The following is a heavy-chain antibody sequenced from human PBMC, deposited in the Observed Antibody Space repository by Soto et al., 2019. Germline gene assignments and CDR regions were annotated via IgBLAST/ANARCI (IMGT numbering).Heavy chain of an antibody. V-gene: IGHV4-31*03. D-gene: IGHD6-19*01. CDR1: GGSISSGGYY. J-gene: IGHJ4*02. CDR3: ARGRKLSFIAVAGGLLDY. Sequence: SETLSLTCTVSGGSISSGGYYWSWIRQHPGKGLEWIGYIYYSGSTYYNPSLKSRVTISVDTSKNQFSLKLSSVTAADTAVYYCARGRKLSFIAVAGGLLDYWGQGTLVTVSS. CDR2: IYYSGST.